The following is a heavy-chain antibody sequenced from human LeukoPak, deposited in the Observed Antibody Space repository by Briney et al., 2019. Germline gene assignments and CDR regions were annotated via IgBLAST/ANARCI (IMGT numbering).Heavy chain of an antibody. CDR2: IYYSGST. CDR3: AREGYSSSCFDY. CDR1: GGSISSSSYY. Sequence: PSETLSLTCTVSGGSISSSSYYWGWIRQPPGKGLEWIGSIYYSGSTYYNPSLKSRVTISVDTSKNQFSLKLSSVTAADTAVYYCAREGYSSSCFDYWGQGTLVTVSS. J-gene: IGHJ4*02. D-gene: IGHD6-13*01. V-gene: IGHV4-39*07.